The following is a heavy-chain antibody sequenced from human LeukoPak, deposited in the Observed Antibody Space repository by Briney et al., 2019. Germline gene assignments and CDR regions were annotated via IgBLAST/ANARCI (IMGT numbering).Heavy chain of an antibody. CDR1: GFTFSRYS. D-gene: IGHD1-26*01. CDR2: ISSSSSHM. J-gene: IGHJ1*01. CDR3: VRDSGTSYGYYFLH. V-gene: IGHV3-21*01. Sequence: PGGSLRLSCAASGFTFSRYSMNWVRQAPGKGLEWVSSISSSSSHMFYADSVKGRFSISRDNANNSLCLQMNSLRAEDTAVYYCVRDSGTSYGYYFLHWGQGTLVTVSS.